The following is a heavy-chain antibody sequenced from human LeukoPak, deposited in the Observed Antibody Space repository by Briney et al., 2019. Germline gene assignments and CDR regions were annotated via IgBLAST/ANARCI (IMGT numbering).Heavy chain of an antibody. CDR1: GFAFSNSW. J-gene: IGHJ4*02. Sequence: GGSLRLSCAASGFAFSNSWMTWVRQAPGKGLEWVANINHDGSEKYYVDSMKGRFTISRDNVKNSLYLQVNSLRAEDTAVYYRAGGCGHGGNLDYWGQGTLVTVSS. D-gene: IGHD3-16*01. CDR3: AGGCGHGGNLDY. CDR2: INHDGSEK. V-gene: IGHV3-7*01.